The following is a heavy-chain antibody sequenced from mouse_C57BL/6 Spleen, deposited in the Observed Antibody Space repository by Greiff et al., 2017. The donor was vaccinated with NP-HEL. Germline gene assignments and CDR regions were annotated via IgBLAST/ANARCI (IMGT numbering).Heavy chain of an antibody. Sequence: QVQLQQPGAELVRPGSSVKLSCKASGYTFTSYWMDWVKQRPGQGLEWIGNIYPSDSETHYNQKFKDKATLTVDKSSSTAYMQLSSLTSEDSAVYYCARGEYGYDGFAYWGQGTLVTVSA. CDR1: GYTFTSYW. CDR2: IYPSDSET. D-gene: IGHD2-2*01. J-gene: IGHJ3*01. CDR3: ARGEYGYDGFAY. V-gene: IGHV1-61*01.